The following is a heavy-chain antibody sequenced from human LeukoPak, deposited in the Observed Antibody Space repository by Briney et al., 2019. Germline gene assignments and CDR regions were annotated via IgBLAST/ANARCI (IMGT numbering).Heavy chain of an antibody. CDR1: GMNNYW. J-gene: IGHJ4*02. CDR3: ATDLNWVSH. CDR2: INKDGSEK. V-gene: IGHV3-7*01. D-gene: IGHD3-16*01. Sequence: GGSLRLSCIGSGMNNYWMMWVRQAPGKGLQSLANINKDGSEKYYLDSVKGRITISRDNMKNSVFLEINSLRAEDTGIYYCATDLNWVSHWGQGTLVTVSS.